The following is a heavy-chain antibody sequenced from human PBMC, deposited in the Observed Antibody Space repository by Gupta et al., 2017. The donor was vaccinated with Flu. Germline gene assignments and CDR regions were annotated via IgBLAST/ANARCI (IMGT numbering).Heavy chain of an antibody. CDR3: VIDGEGATVMHLSGQWLPVPDC. V-gene: IGHV1-2*02. Sequence: QVQLVQSGPEVKKPGASVKVSCKASGYSFTGYYMHWVRQAPGQGLEWMGWINPNSGVTNYTQQFQGRVAMTRDTSISTAYMELRGLRHDDTAVFYCVIDGEGATVMHLSGQWLPVPDCWGQGTLVIVSS. CDR1: GYSFTGYY. CDR2: INPNSGVT. D-gene: IGHD6-19*01. J-gene: IGHJ4*02.